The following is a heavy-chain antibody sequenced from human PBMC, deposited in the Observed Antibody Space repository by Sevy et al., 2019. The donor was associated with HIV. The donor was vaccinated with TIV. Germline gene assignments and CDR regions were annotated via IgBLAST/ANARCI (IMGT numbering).Heavy chain of an antibody. CDR1: GFTFSSYG. V-gene: IGHV3-30*18. D-gene: IGHD4-17*01. J-gene: IGHJ4*02. CDR3: AKPTDYDGYFDY. CDR2: ISYDGSNK. Sequence: GGCLRLSCAASGFTFSSYGIHWVRQAPGKGLEWVAVISYDGSNKYYADSVKGRFTISRDNSKNTLYLQMNSLRAEDTAVYSCAKPTDYDGYFDYWGQGTLVTVSS.